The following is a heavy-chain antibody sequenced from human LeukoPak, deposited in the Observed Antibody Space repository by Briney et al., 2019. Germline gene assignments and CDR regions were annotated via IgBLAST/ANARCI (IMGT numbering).Heavy chain of an antibody. V-gene: IGHV1-46*01. J-gene: IGHJ4*02. CDR2: INPSDGSR. CDR3: ANSRDGYNYARFDY. CDR1: GYSFTDYY. Sequence: ASVKVSCKASGYSFTDYYMYWVRQAPGQGLEWMGIINPSDGSRTYAQKFQGRVTMTRDTSTSTVYMELGSLRPEDTAVYYCANSRDGYNYARFDYWGQGTLVTVST. D-gene: IGHD5-24*01.